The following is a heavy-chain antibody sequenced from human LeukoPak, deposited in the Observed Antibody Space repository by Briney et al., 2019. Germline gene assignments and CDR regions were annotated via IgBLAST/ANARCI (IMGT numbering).Heavy chain of an antibody. J-gene: IGHJ4*02. Sequence: LTCAVYGGSFSGYYWSWIRQPPGKGLEWVSGISGSDGYTFYADSVKGRFTISRDNSKNTLYLQMNSLRAEDTAVYYCAKTRGYSSIWYDYWDQGMMATVTS. CDR1: GGSFSGYY. CDR3: AKTRGYSSIWYDY. V-gene: IGHV3-23*01. D-gene: IGHD6-13*01. CDR2: ISGSDGYT.